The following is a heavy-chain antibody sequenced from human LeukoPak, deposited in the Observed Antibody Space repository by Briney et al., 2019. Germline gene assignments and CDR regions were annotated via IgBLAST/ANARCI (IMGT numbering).Heavy chain of an antibody. J-gene: IGHJ6*02. CDR3: ARDPRYYYDSSGYYSYGMDV. CDR1: GGSISSGDYY. V-gene: IGHV4-30-4*01. CDR2: IYYSGST. Sequence: SQTLSLTCTVSGGSISSGDYYWSWIRQPPGKGLECIGYIYYSGSTYYNPSLKSRVTISVDTSKNQFSLKLSSVNAADTAVYYCARDPRYYYDSSGYYSYGMDVWGQGTTVTVSS. D-gene: IGHD3-22*01.